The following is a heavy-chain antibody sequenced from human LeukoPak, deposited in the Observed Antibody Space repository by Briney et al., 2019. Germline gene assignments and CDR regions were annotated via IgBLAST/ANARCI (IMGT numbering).Heavy chain of an antibody. D-gene: IGHD2-8*01. Sequence: HSGGCLRLSCAASTCTVSSYWMSSVRQAPGKGLEWVANINQDGSEKYYVDSVKSRFTISRDNAKNALYLQMNSRRAEETAVYYCAREYGYWDQGTLVTVSS. CDR2: INQDGSEK. V-gene: IGHV3-7*01. CDR3: AREYGY. J-gene: IGHJ4*02. CDR1: TCTVSSYW.